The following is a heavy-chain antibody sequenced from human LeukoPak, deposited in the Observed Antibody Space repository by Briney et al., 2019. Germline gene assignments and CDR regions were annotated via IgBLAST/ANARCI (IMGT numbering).Heavy chain of an antibody. Sequence: GGSLRLSCAASGFTFSSYAIHWVRQAPGKGLEWVAVISYDGSNKYYADSVKGRFTISRDNSKNTLYLQMNSLRAEDTAVYYCARGESNDYWGQGTLVTVSS. CDR2: ISYDGSNK. CDR3: ARGESNDY. V-gene: IGHV3-30-3*01. J-gene: IGHJ4*02. CDR1: GFTFSSYA.